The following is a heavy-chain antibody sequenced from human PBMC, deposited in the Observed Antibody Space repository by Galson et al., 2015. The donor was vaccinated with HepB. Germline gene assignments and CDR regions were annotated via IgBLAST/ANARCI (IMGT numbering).Heavy chain of an antibody. CDR1: GGSVSSGSYY. J-gene: IGHJ5*02. CDR3: AREIAGGWFDP. V-gene: IGHV4-61*01. CDR2: IYYSGST. D-gene: IGHD2-15*01. Sequence: ETLSLTCTVSGGSVSSGSYYWRWIRQPPGKGLEWIGYIYYSGSTNYNPSLKSRVTISVDTSKNQFSLKLSSVTAADTAVYYCAREIAGGWFDPWGQGTLVTVSS.